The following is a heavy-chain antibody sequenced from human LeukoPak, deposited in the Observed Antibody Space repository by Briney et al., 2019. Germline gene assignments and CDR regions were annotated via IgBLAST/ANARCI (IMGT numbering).Heavy chain of an antibody. CDR1: GGSISSNSYY. CDR2: IYYSGST. CDR3: TRQEYQLLFSGFDP. Sequence: PSETLSLTCTVSGGSISSNSYYWGWIRQPPGKGLEWIGSIYYSGSTYYNPSLKSRVTISVDTSKNQFSLKLGSVTAADTAVYYCTRQEYQLLFSGFDPWGQGTLVTVSS. J-gene: IGHJ5*02. V-gene: IGHV4-39*01. D-gene: IGHD2-2*01.